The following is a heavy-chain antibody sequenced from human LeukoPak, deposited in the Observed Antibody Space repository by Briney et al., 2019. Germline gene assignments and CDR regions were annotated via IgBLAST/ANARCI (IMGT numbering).Heavy chain of an antibody. CDR3: AREQPSSGGPLDY. Sequence: GGSLRPSCAASGFSLSSHAMHWVRQAPGKGLECVSAISSNVGSTYYANSVKGRFTISRDNSKNTLYLQMASLTAEYMAVYYCAREQPSSGGPLDYWGQGTMVTVSS. CDR2: ISSNVGST. J-gene: IGHJ4*02. V-gene: IGHV3-64*01. CDR1: GFSLSSHA. D-gene: IGHD4-23*01.